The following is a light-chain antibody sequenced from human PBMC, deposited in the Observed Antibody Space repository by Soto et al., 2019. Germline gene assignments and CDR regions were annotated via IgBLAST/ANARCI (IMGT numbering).Light chain of an antibody. Sequence: EIVLTQSPGALSFSPGERATLSCRASQSVSSIYLAWYQQKPGQAPRLLIYGASSRATGIPDRFSGSGSGTELTLTISRLEPEDFAGYYCQRYGSSPRPVAVGTEA. CDR3: QRYGSSPRP. CDR1: QSVSSIY. CDR2: GAS. V-gene: IGKV3-20*01. J-gene: IGKJ4*01.